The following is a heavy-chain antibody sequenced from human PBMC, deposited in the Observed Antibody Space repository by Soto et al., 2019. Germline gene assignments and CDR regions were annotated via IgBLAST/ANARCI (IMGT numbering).Heavy chain of an antibody. D-gene: IGHD1-26*01. CDR1: GYTFTVYY. Sequence: ASVKVSCKASGYTFTVYYMHWVRQAPGQGLEWMGWINPKSGGTMYPQKFQGRVAMTWDTSISTAYMALTRLRSDDTAVYYCARDLAKGGGSAGFDYWGQGTLVTVSS. CDR3: ARDLAKGGGSAGFDY. V-gene: IGHV1-2*02. CDR2: INPKSGGT. J-gene: IGHJ4*02.